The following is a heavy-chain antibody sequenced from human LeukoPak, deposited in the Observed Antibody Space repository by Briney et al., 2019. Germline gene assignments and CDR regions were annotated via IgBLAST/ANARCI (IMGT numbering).Heavy chain of an antibody. CDR1: GYTFTSYG. CDR2: ISAYNGNT. V-gene: IGHV1-18*01. J-gene: IGHJ3*02. D-gene: IGHD2-2*02. CDR3: ATGAYCSSTSCHISGAFDI. Sequence: ASVKVSCKASGYTFTSYGISWVRQAPGQGLEWMGWISAYNGNTNYAQKLQGRVTMTTDTSTSTAYMELRSLRSEDTAVYYCATGAYCSSTSCHISGAFDIWGQGTMVTVSS.